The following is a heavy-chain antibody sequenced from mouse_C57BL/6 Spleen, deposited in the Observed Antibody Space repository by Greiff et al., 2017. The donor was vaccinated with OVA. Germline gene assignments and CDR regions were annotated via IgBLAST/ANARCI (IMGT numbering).Heavy chain of an antibody. Sequence: QVQLQQSGAELVRPGTSVKMSCKASGYTFTNYWIGWAKQRPGHGLEWIGDIYPGGGYTNYNEKFKGKATLTADKSSSTAYMQFSSLTSEDSAIYYCARRIYYYGSTDWYFDVWGTGTTVTVSS. V-gene: IGHV1-63*01. CDR1: GYTFTNYW. CDR3: ARRIYYYGSTDWYFDV. J-gene: IGHJ1*03. CDR2: IYPGGGYT. D-gene: IGHD1-1*01.